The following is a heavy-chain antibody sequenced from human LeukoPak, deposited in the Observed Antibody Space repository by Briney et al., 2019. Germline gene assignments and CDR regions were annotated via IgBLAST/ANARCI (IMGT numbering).Heavy chain of an antibody. D-gene: IGHD2-2*01. J-gene: IGHJ4*02. CDR3: AREACSSTSCYSYFDY. V-gene: IGHV3-23*01. CDR2: ISGSGGIT. CDR1: GFTFSSYA. Sequence: GGSLRLSCAASGFTFSSYAMSWARQAPGKGPQWVSAISGSGGITYYAGSVKGRFTISRDNAKNSLYLQMNSLRAEDTAVYYCAREACSSTSCYSYFDYWGQGTLVTVPS.